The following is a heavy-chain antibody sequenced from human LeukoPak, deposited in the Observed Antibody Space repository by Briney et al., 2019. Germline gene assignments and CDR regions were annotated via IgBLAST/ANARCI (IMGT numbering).Heavy chain of an antibody. Sequence: GGSLRLSCAASGFTFSSYSMNWVRQAPGKGLEWVSYISSSSSYIYYADSVKGRFTISRDNAKNSLYLQMNSLRAEDTAVYYCASQNSPSDYWGQGTLVTVSS. D-gene: IGHD4-11*01. V-gene: IGHV3-21*05. CDR1: GFTFSSYS. CDR3: ASQNSPSDY. CDR2: ISSSSSYI. J-gene: IGHJ4*02.